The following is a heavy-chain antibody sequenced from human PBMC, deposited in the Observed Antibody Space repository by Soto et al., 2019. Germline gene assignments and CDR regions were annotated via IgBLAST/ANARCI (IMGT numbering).Heavy chain of an antibody. CDR2: ISAYNGNT. CDR1: GYTFTSYG. J-gene: IGHJ5*02. CDR3: ARGVGSGSYYNQNDWFDP. Sequence: QVQLVQSGAEVKKPGASVKVSCKASGYTFTSYGISCVRQSPGQGLEWWGWISAYNGNTKYAQKLQARVTMTTDTSKRTAYIEMRSRRSDDTSVYYCARGVGSGSYYNQNDWFDPWGQGTLVTVSS. V-gene: IGHV1-18*01. D-gene: IGHD3-10*01.